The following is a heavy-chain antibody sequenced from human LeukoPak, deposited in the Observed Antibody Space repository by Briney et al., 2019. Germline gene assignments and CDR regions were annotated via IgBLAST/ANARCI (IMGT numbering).Heavy chain of an antibody. J-gene: IGHJ5*02. CDR2: ISSSSSTI. Sequence: GGSLRLSCAASGFTFSSYSTNWVRQAPGKGLEWVSYISSSSSTIYYADSVKGRFTISRDNAKNSLYLQMNSMRAEDTAVYYCARSFDSSDYGYNWFDPWGQGTLVTVSS. D-gene: IGHD3-22*01. CDR1: GFTFSSYS. V-gene: IGHV3-48*01. CDR3: ARSFDSSDYGYNWFDP.